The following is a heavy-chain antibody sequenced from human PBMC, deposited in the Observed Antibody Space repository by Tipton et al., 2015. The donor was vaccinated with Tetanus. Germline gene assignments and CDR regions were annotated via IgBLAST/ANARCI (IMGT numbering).Heavy chain of an antibody. CDR1: GYIFTNYW. CDR3: ARAHCTDGVCNFDF. CDR2: IYPGDSDT. V-gene: IGHV5-51*01. J-gene: IGHJ4*02. D-gene: IGHD2-8*01. Sequence: QLVQSGGEVKKPGESLKISCKGSGYIFTNYWIGWVRQKPGKGLEWMGIIYPGDSDTRYSPSFQGQVTISVDKSINTAYLQWSSLKASDTSVFYCARAHCTDGVCNFDFWGQGARATVAS.